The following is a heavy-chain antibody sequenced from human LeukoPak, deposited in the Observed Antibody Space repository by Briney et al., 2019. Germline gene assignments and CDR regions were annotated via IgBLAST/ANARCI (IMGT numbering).Heavy chain of an antibody. J-gene: IGHJ4*02. CDR2: INHSGST. Sequence: SETLSLTCAVYGGSFSGYYRSWIRQPPGKGLEWIGEINHSGSTNYNPSLKSRVTISVDTSKNQFSLKLSSVTAADTAVYYCASSRMKDVAATSDYWGQGTLVTVSS. CDR1: GGSFSGYY. D-gene: IGHD2-15*01. CDR3: ASSRMKDVAATSDY. V-gene: IGHV4-34*01.